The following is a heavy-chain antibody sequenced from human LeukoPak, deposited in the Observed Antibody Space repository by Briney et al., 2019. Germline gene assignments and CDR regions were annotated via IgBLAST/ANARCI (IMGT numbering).Heavy chain of an antibody. CDR2: IYYSGST. Sequence: SETLSLTCTVSGGSISSGSYYWSWIRQPPGKGLEWIGYIYYSGSTNYNPSLKSRVTISVDTSKNQFSLKLSSVTAADTAVYYCASHSNWAYFDYWGQGTLVTVSS. CDR1: GGSISSGSYY. V-gene: IGHV4-61*01. D-gene: IGHD7-27*01. CDR3: ASHSNWAYFDY. J-gene: IGHJ4*02.